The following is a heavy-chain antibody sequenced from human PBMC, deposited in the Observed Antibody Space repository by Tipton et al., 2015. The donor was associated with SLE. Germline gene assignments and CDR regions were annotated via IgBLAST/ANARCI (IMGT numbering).Heavy chain of an antibody. J-gene: IGHJ3*02. CDR2: IYSGGST. CDR3: PGGDGYSSSSDAFDI. CDR1: GFTVSSNY. V-gene: IGHV3-53*05. Sequence: SLRLSCAASGFTVSSNYMSWVRQAPGKGLEWVSVIYSGGSTYYADYVKGRFTISRDNSKNTLYLKMNSLRAEETAVYYCPGGDGYSSSSDAFDIWGQGTMVTVSS. D-gene: IGHD6-6*01.